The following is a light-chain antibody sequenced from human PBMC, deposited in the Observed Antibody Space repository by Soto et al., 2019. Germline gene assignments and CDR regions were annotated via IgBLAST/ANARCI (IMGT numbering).Light chain of an antibody. V-gene: IGKV3-20*01. J-gene: IGKJ1*01. Sequence: EIALTQSPGTLSLSPGERASLSCRASQSVSTNYLVWYQQKPGQAPRLLIYDASSRATGIPDRFSGSGSGTDFTLTISRLEPEDFAVYYCQQYGSSPLTLGQGTKV. CDR1: QSVSTNY. CDR2: DAS. CDR3: QQYGSSPLT.